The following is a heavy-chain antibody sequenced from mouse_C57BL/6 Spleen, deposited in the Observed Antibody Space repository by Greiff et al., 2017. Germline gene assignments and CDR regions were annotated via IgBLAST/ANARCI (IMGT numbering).Heavy chain of an antibody. CDR2: IYPSDCDT. CDR1: GYAFTRYW. J-gene: IGHJ2*01. V-gene: IGHV1-50*01. Sequence: QVQLQQSGAELVKPGASVKLSCKASGYAFTRYWMHWVKQRPGQGLEWIGQIYPSDCDTNYTKKFKGKATLTADTSSSTAYMQLSSLTSEDAAVYYCARGAYYGKQDYWGQGTTLTVSA. D-gene: IGHD2-1*01. CDR3: ARGAYYGKQDY.